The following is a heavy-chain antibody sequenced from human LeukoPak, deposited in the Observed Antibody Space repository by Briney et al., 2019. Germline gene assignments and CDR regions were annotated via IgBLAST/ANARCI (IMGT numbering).Heavy chain of an antibody. Sequence: PGGSLRLSCAASGFTFSSYAMHWVRQAPGKGLEWVAVISYDGSNKYYADSVKGRFTISRDNSKNTLYLQMNSLRAEDTAVYYCARDRLGSGWFDPWGQGTLVTVSS. D-gene: IGHD3-10*01. V-gene: IGHV3-30*04. CDR2: ISYDGSNK. J-gene: IGHJ5*02. CDR1: GFTFSSYA. CDR3: ARDRLGSGWFDP.